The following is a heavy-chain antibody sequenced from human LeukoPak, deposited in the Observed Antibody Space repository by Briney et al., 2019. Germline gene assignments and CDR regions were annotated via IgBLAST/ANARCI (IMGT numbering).Heavy chain of an antibody. Sequence: GGSLRLSCAASEFTISDYYMSWIRQAPGKGLEWVSYITSGGTSIYYADSVKGRFTISRDNAKSSLYLQMNSLRAEDTAVYYCARSRTSFVAGRDMSGYWGQGTLVTVSS. J-gene: IGHJ4*02. V-gene: IGHV3-11*01. D-gene: IGHD6-19*01. CDR1: EFTISDYY. CDR3: ARSRTSFVAGRDMSGY. CDR2: ITSGGTSI.